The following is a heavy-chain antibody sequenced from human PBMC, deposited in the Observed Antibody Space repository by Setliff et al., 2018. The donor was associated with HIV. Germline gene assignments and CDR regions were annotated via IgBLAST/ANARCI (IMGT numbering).Heavy chain of an antibody. D-gene: IGHD3-22*01. CDR2: IYYRGST. V-gene: IGHV4-39*07. CDR1: GGSISSSSYY. Sequence: PSETLSLTCTVSGGSISSSSYYWGWIRQPPGKGLQWIGSIYYRGSTYYNPSLKSRVTISVDTSKNQFSLKLSSVTAADTAVYYCASLQFTYYYDSSGFGSDPFDSWGQGTMVTVSS. J-gene: IGHJ3*02. CDR3: ASLQFTYYYDSSGFGSDPFDS.